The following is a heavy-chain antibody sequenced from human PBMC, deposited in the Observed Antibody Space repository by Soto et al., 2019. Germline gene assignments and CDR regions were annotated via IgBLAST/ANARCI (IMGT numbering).Heavy chain of an antibody. CDR1: GFTFSSYG. CDR3: ARDVSYDSSGVDY. D-gene: IGHD3-22*01. V-gene: IGHV3-33*01. Sequence: PGGSLRLSCAASGFTFSSYGMHWVRQAPGKGLEWVAVIWYDGSNKYYADSVKGRFTISRDNSKNTLYLQMNSLRAEDTAVYYCARDVSYDSSGVDYWGQGTLVTVSS. CDR2: IWYDGSNK. J-gene: IGHJ4*02.